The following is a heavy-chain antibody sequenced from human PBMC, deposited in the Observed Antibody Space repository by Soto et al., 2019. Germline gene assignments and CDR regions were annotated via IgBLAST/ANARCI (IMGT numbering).Heavy chain of an antibody. CDR2: ISYDGSNK. Sequence: PGGSLRLSCAASGFTFSSYAMHWVRQAPGKGLEWVAVISYDGSNKYYADSVKGRFTISRDNSKNTLYLQMNSLRAEDTAVYYCAREGRSSSWYSLFHYGMDVWGQGTTVTVSS. CDR3: AREGRSSSWYSLFHYGMDV. CDR1: GFTFSSYA. V-gene: IGHV3-30-3*01. D-gene: IGHD6-13*01. J-gene: IGHJ6*02.